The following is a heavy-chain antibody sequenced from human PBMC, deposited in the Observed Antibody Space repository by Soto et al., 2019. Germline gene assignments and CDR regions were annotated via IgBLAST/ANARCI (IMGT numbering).Heavy chain of an antibody. CDR1: GYTFTSYG. CDR3: ARDQTGDGTDDDAFDI. D-gene: IGHD7-27*01. CDR2: ISAYNGNT. Sequence: QVQLVQSGADVKKPGASVKVSCKASGYTFTSYGISWVRQAPGQGLEWMGWISAYNGNTNYAQKLQGRVTMTTDTSTSTAYMELRSLRSDDTAVYYCARDQTGDGTDDDAFDIWGQGTMVTVSS. V-gene: IGHV1-18*01. J-gene: IGHJ3*02.